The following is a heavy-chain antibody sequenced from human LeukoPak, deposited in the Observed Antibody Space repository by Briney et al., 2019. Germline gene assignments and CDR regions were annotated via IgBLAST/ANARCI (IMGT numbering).Heavy chain of an antibody. CDR2: ISAYNGNT. CDR3: VRSQDQFYWFDP. Sequence: VASVKVSCKASGYTFTSYGISWVRQAPGQGLEWMGWISAYNGNTNYAQKLQGRVTMTTDTSTSTAYMELRSLRSDDTAVYYCVRSQDQFYWFDPWGQGTLVTVSS. D-gene: IGHD2-2*01. V-gene: IGHV1-18*01. J-gene: IGHJ5*02. CDR1: GYTFTSYG.